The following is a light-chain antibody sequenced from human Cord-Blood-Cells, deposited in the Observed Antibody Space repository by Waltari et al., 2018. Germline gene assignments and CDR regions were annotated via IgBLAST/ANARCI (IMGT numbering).Light chain of an antibody. CDR3: QQSYSTPT. CDR2: AAS. CDR1: QSISSY. V-gene: IGKV1-39*01. J-gene: IGKJ1*01. Sequence: DIQMTQSPSSLSASVGDRVTITCRASQSISSYLNWYQQKPGEAPKLLIYAASSLQSGVPSRLGGSGSGTDFTLTISSLQPEDFATYYCQQSYSTPTFGQGTKVEIK.